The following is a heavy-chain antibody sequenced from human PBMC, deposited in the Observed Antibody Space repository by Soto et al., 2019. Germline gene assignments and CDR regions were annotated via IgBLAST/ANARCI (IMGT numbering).Heavy chain of an antibody. J-gene: IGHJ4*02. D-gene: IGHD3-10*01. CDR3: ARVDYYGAGTYLFDY. Sequence: ASETLSLTCTVSGASMGRYYWSWIRQSPGKGLEYIGYIADSETTNYSPSLRSRVTISLEASKSQFSLKLSSVTAADTAVYYCARVDYYGAGTYLFDYWGPGTLVTVS. CDR2: IADSETT. V-gene: IGHV4-59*01. CDR1: GASMGRYY.